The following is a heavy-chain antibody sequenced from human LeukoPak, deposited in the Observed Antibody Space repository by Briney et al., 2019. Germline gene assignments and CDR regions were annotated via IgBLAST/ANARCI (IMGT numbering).Heavy chain of an antibody. D-gene: IGHD1-1*01. Sequence: SETLSLTCSVSGYSISSGYYWGWIRQPPGKGLEWIGSIYQSGTSYSNPSLESRVTMSVDTSKNQFSLKLNSVTAADTAVYYCARTSNYWSPYFDYWGQGALVTVSS. CDR2: IYQSGTS. CDR1: GYSISSGYY. CDR3: ARTSNYWSPYFDY. V-gene: IGHV4-38-2*02. J-gene: IGHJ4*02.